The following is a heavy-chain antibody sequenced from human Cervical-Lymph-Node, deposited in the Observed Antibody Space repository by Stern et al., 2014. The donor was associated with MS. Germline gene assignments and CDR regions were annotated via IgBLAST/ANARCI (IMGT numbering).Heavy chain of an antibody. D-gene: IGHD1-14*01. CDR3: ARQTTAWASDV. Sequence: QLVQSGAELIRPGESLKISCKGSGFTFSIYWIAWVRQMPGKGLEWMGVIYPGDSETSYSPSFQGPVTMSADKSTSTAYLQWSSLNASDTAMYFCARQTTAWASDVWGQGTLVTVSS. J-gene: IGHJ4*02. CDR2: IYPGDSET. CDR1: GFTFSIYW. V-gene: IGHV5-51*01.